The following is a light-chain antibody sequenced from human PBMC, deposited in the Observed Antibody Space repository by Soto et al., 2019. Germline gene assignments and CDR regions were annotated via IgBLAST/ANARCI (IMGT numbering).Light chain of an antibody. Sequence: EIQMPQSHSPLSASVGDRLPITCRASQSINNWLAWYQKKPGRAPKLLIYKASVLETVAPSRFIGTGSGTEFTLTINGLQPDDFATYYCQQYSSYSPITFGQGTRLEIK. CDR2: KAS. V-gene: IGKV1-5*03. J-gene: IGKJ5*01. CDR3: QQYSSYSPIT. CDR1: QSINNW.